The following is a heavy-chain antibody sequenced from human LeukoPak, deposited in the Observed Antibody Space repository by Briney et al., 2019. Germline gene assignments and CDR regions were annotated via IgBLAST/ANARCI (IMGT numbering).Heavy chain of an antibody. D-gene: IGHD4-11*01. CDR2: IYYSGST. V-gene: IGHV4-59*01. Sequence: PSETLSLTCTVSGGSISSYYWSWIRQPPGKGLEWIGYIYYSGSTNYNPSLKSRVTISVDTSKNQFSLKLSSVTAADTAVYYCAQYSNDHYDAFDIWGQGTMVTVSS. CDR3: AQYSNDHYDAFDI. CDR1: GGSISSYY. J-gene: IGHJ3*02.